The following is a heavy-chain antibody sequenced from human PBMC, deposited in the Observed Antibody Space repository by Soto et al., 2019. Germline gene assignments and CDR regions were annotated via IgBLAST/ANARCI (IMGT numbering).Heavy chain of an antibody. CDR1: GYTFTSYA. D-gene: IGHD6-13*01. CDR3: ARGAAAGTILYYYYYGMDI. V-gene: IGHV1-3*01. J-gene: IGHJ6*02. Sequence: ASVKVSCKASGYTFTSYAMHWVRQAPGQRLEWMGWINAGNGNTKYSQKFQGRVTITRDTSASTAYMELSSLRSEDTAVYYCARGAAAGTILYYYYYGMDIWGQGTTVTVSS. CDR2: INAGNGNT.